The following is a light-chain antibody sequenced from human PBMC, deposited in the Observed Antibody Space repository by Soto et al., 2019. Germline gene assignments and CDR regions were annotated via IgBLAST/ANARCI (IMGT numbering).Light chain of an antibody. CDR1: QGVSSRY. CDR2: GAS. V-gene: IGKV3-20*01. Sequence: EMVLTQSPGTLSLSPGERATLSCRASQGVSSRYLAWYQQKPGQAPRLLIYGASTRATGIPDRFSGSGSGTDFTLTISRLEPEDFAVYYCQQYGSSPQVTFGGGTKVESK. J-gene: IGKJ4*01. CDR3: QQYGSSPQVT.